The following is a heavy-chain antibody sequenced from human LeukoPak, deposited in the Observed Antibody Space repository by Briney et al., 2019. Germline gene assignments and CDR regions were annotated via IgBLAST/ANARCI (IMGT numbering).Heavy chain of an antibody. CDR1: GFTFSNYG. CDR3: AREDYGDYELDY. CDR2: INSSSSYI. J-gene: IGHJ4*02. V-gene: IGHV3-21*01. Sequence: GGTLRLSCVASGFTFSNYGMNWVRQAPGKGLEWVSSINSSSSYIYYADSVKGRFTISRDNAKNSLYLQMNSLRAEDTAVYYCAREDYGDYELDYWGQGTLVTVSS. D-gene: IGHD4-17*01.